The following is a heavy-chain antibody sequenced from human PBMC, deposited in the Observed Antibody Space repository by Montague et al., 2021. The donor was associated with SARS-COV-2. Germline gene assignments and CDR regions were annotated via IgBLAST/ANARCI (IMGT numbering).Heavy chain of an antibody. CDR2: TIHNGGT. CDR3: AGLFGNHGYNRFDP. V-gene: IGHV4-34*12. Sequence: SETLSLTCAVSGGSLSGAFCSWVRQPPGKLLEWIGETIHNGGTNYNPSLRSRVTISVDTSKNPFSLTVKSVSAADTAVYFCAGLFGNHGYNRFDPWGQGTLVTVSS. D-gene: IGHD5-24*01. CDR1: GGSLSGAF. J-gene: IGHJ5*02.